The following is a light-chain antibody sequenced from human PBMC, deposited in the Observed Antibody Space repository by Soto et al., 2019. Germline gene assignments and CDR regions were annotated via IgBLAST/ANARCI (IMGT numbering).Light chain of an antibody. CDR3: VQFTHFPRT. J-gene: IGKJ1*01. V-gene: IGKV2-24*01. Sequence: DTVMTQTPLSSPVTLGQPASISCRSSQSLVYSDGNTYLSWLQQRPGQPPRLLIYQVSNRFSGLPDRFSGRGAGTDFTLKISRVEADDVGVYFCVQFTHFPRTFGQGTKVEIE. CDR2: QVS. CDR1: QSLVYSDGNTY.